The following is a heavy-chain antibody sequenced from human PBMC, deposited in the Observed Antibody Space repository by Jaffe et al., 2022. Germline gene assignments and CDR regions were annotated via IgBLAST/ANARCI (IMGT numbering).Heavy chain of an antibody. V-gene: IGHV1-46*01. CDR1: GYTFTSYY. J-gene: IGHJ1*01. D-gene: IGHD3-16*01. Sequence: QVQLVQSGAEVKKPGASVKVSCKASGYTFTSYYMHWVRQAPGQGLEWMGIINPSGGSTSYAQKFQGRVTMTRDTSTSTVYMELSSLRSEDTAVYYCARGGSVWVAREYFQHWGQGTLVTVSS. CDR2: INPSGGST. CDR3: ARGGSVWVAREYFQH.